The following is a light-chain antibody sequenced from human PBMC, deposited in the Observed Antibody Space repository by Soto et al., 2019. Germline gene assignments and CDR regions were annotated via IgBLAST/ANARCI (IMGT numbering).Light chain of an antibody. CDR2: DAS. V-gene: IGKV1-33*01. J-gene: IGKJ3*01. CDR1: DDISNY. Sequence: DIQMTQSPSSLSASVGDRVTITCQASDDISNYLNWYQQKPGKAPKVLIYDASHLESGVPSRFSGGGSGTEFTFTISSLQAEDFATYCCKYNANLPRTFGPGTKVNIK. CDR3: KYNANLPRT.